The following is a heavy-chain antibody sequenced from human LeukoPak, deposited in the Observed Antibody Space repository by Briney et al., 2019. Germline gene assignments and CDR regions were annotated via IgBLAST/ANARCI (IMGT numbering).Heavy chain of an antibody. CDR1: GFTFSSYR. V-gene: IGHV3-30*03. CDR2: ISYDGSNK. CDR3: ARTGGSYLVYFGF. Sequence: GGSLRLSCAASGFTFSSYRMNWVRQAPGKGLEWVAVISYDGSNKYYADSVKGRFTISRDNSKNTLYLQMNSLRAEDTAVYYCARTGGSYLVYFGFWGQGTLVTVSS. J-gene: IGHJ4*02. D-gene: IGHD1-26*01.